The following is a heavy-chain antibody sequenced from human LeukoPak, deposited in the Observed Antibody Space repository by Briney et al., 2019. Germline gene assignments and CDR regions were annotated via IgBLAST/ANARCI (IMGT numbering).Heavy chain of an antibody. V-gene: IGHV3-7*05. Sequence: PGGSLRLSCAASGFTFSSYWMSWVRQAPGKGLEWVANIKQDGSEKYYVDSVKGRFTISRDNAKNSLYLQMNSLRAEDTAVYYCAREQRYSRSSSCPWEPFDYWGQGTLVTVSS. CDR1: GFTFSSYW. D-gene: IGHD2-2*01. CDR3: AREQRYSRSSSCPWEPFDY. CDR2: IKQDGSEK. J-gene: IGHJ4*02.